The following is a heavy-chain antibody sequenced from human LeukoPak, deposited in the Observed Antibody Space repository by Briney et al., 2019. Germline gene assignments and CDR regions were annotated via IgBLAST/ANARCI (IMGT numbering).Heavy chain of an antibody. D-gene: IGHD4-11*01. CDR2: ISAYNGHT. J-gene: IGHJ4*02. V-gene: IGHV1-18*01. CDR1: GYMFTNYA. Sequence: GASVKVSCKASGYMFTNYAISWVRLAPGQGLEWMGWISAYNGHTNYAQKLQGRVTMTTDTSTSTAYMELRSLRSDDTAVYYCARGTWYDYSKPIDYWGQGTLVTVSS. CDR3: ARGTWYDYSKPIDY.